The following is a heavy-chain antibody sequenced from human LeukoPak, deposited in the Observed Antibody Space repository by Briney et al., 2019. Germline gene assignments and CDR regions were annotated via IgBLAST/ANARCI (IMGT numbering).Heavy chain of an antibody. CDR2: IYYSGST. D-gene: IGHD2-2*01. J-gene: IGHJ5*02. CDR3: ARDISYCTSTSCSNWFDP. Sequence: SETLSLTCTVSGGSVSSGSYYWSWIRQPPGKGLEWIGYIYYSGSTNYNPSLKSRVTISLDTSKNHFSLKLSSVTAAGTAVYYCARDISYCTSTSCSNWFDPWGQGTLVTVSS. CDR1: GGSVSSGSYY. V-gene: IGHV4-61*03.